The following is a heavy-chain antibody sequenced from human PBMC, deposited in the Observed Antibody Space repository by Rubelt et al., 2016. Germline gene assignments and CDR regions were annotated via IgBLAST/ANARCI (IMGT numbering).Heavy chain of an antibody. J-gene: IGHJ4*02. CDR3: ARGGHYYDSSGYPPDY. CDR2: INWNGGST. V-gene: IGHV3-20*03. Sequence: QAPGKGLEWVSGINWNGGSTGYADSVKGRFTISRDNAKNSLYLQMNSLRAEDTALYYCARGGHYYDSSGYPPDYWGQGTLVTVSS. D-gene: IGHD3-22*01.